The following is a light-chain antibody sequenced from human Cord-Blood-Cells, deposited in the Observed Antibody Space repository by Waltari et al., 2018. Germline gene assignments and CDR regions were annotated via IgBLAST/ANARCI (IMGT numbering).Light chain of an antibody. CDR2: KAS. J-gene: IGKJ1*01. CDR3: QQYNSYWT. Sequence: DIQMTQSPSTLSASVGDRVTITCRASQSISSWLAWYQQKPGKAPKLLIYKASSLESGVPSRFGGSGSGTGFTLTIRSLQPDDFATYYCQQYNSYWTFGQGTKVEIK. V-gene: IGKV1-5*03. CDR1: QSISSW.